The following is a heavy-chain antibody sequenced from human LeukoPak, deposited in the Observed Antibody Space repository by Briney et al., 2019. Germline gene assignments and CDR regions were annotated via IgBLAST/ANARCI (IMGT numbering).Heavy chain of an antibody. CDR1: GYSISSGYY. J-gene: IGHJ4*02. D-gene: IGHD6-13*01. CDR3: ARTGIAAAGVFDY. CDR2: IYHSGST. Sequence: SETLSLTCTVSGYSISSGYYWGWIRQPPGKGLEWIGSIYHSGSTYYNPSLKSRVTISVDTSKNQFSLKLSSVTAADTAVHYCARTGIAAAGVFDYWGQGTLVTVSS. V-gene: IGHV4-38-2*02.